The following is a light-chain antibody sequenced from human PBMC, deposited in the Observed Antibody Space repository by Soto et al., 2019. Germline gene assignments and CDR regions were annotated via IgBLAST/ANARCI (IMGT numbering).Light chain of an antibody. CDR3: MQGTHWPIT. Sequence: DVVMTQSPLSLPVTLGQPASISCRANQSLVHSDGIAYFSWFQQRPGRSPRRLIYKVSNRDSGVPAKSSGRGPGTDFALKISRVEAEDVGVYYCMQGTHWPITFGQGTRLEIK. V-gene: IGKV2-30*02. CDR2: KVS. CDR1: QSLVHSDGIAY. J-gene: IGKJ5*01.